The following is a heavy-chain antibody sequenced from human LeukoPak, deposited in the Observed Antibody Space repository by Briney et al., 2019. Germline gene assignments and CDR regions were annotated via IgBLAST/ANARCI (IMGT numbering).Heavy chain of an antibody. CDR1: GFTFSSYG. D-gene: IGHD3-9*01. CDR2: IWYDGSNK. V-gene: IGHV3-33*06. CDR3: AKDLENYDILTGNLDY. Sequence: GGSLRLSCAASGFTFSSYGMPWFRQAPGKGLEWVAVIWYDGSNKYYADSVKGRFTISRDNSKNTLYLQMNSLRAEDTAVYYCAKDLENYDILTGNLDYWGQGTLVTVSS. J-gene: IGHJ4*02.